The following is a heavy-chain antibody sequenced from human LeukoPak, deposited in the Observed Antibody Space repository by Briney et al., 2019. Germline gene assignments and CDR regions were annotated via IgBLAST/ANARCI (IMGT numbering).Heavy chain of an antibody. Sequence: ASVKVSCKPSGYTFTSYGIGWVRQAPGQGLEWMGWISAYNGNTNYAQKFQGGVTMTTDTSTSTAYMELSSLRSDNTAVYYCARDGYFDYWGQGTLVTVSS. J-gene: IGHJ4*02. V-gene: IGHV1-18*04. CDR3: ARDGYFDY. CDR2: ISAYNGNT. D-gene: IGHD2-15*01. CDR1: GYTFTSYG.